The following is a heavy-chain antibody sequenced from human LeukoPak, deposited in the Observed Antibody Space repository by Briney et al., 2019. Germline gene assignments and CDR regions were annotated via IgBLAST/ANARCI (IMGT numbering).Heavy chain of an antibody. J-gene: IGHJ4*02. Sequence: ASVTVSFKASGYTFTSYYMHWVRQAPGQGLEWMGIINPSGGSTSYAQKFQGRVTMTRDMSTSTVYMELSSLRSEDTAVYYCARGYSSSWRGTTYYFDYWGQGTLVTVSS. CDR2: INPSGGST. D-gene: IGHD6-13*01. V-gene: IGHV1-46*01. CDR3: ARGYSSSWRGTTYYFDY. CDR1: GYTFTSYY.